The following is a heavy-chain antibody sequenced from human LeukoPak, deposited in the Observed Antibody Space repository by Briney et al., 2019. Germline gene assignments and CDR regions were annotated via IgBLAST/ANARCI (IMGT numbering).Heavy chain of an antibody. J-gene: IGHJ4*02. V-gene: IGHV1-46*01. Sequence: ASVKVSCKTSGYTFTSNYMLWVRQAPGQGLEWMGIINPSGGSTSYAQKFQGRVTMTRDTSTSTVYMELSSLRSDDTAVYYCARDQYGDYDYYFDYWGQGTLVTVSS. CDR1: GYTFTSNY. D-gene: IGHD4-17*01. CDR2: INPSGGST. CDR3: ARDQYGDYDYYFDY.